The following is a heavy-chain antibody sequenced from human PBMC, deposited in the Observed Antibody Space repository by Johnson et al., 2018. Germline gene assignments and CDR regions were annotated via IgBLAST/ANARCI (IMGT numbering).Heavy chain of an antibody. J-gene: IGHJ3*02. CDR3: ATPPQRDYYDRSGYYGVAFDI. D-gene: IGHD3-22*01. CDR1: GFTFSSYG. V-gene: IGHV3-30*03. Sequence: QVQLVQSGGGVVQXGRSLRLXCAASGFTFSSYGMHWVRQAPGKGLEWVAVISYDGSNKYYADSVKGRFTMSRDNSKNTRYLEMTSLGAGDKAVYYCATPPQRDYYDRSGYYGVAFDIWGQGTMVTVSS. CDR2: ISYDGSNK.